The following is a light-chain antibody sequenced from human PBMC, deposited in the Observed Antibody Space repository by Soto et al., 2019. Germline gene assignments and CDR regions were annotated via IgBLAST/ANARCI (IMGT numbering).Light chain of an antibody. J-gene: IGKJ1*01. CDR1: QSVSSY. CDR3: QQYNNWPWT. V-gene: IGKV3-15*01. Sequence: IVLTQSPATLSLSPGERATLYCRASQSVSSYLAWYQQKPGQAPGLLIYGASTRATGIPARFSGSGSGTEFTLTISSLQSEDFATYYCQQYNNWPWTFGQGTKVDIK. CDR2: GAS.